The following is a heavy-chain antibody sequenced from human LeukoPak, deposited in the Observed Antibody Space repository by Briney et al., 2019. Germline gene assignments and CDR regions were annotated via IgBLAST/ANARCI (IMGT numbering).Heavy chain of an antibody. CDR1: GGSISSSSDY. J-gene: IGHJ3*02. CDR3: ARRGITPDAFDI. V-gene: IGHV4-39*01. CDR2: IYYSGST. Sequence: SETLSLTCTVSGGSISSSSDYWGWIRQPPGRGLEWIGSIYYSGSTYYNPSPKSRVTLSLDPSKNQFSLKLSFVTAADTAVYYCARRGITPDAFDIWGQGTMVTVSS. D-gene: IGHD3-10*01.